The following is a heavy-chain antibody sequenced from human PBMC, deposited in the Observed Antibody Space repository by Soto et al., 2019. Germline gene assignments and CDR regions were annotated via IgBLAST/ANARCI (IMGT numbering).Heavy chain of an antibody. CDR2: IYYSGST. CDR1: GGSISSGDYY. D-gene: IGHD5-12*01. J-gene: IGHJ6*02. CDR3: ARERRRRDGYNLDGMDV. Sequence: QVQLQESGPGLVKPSQTLSLTCTVSGGSISSGDYYWSWIRQPPGKGLEWIGYIYYSGSTYYNPSLKRRVTISVDTSKNQFSLKLSSVTAADTAVYYCARERRRRDGYNLDGMDVWGQGTTVTVSS. V-gene: IGHV4-30-4*01.